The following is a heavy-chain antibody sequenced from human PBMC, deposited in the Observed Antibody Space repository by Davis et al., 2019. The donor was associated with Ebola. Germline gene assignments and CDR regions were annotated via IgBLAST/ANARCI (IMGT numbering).Heavy chain of an antibody. D-gene: IGHD1-26*01. V-gene: IGHV3-7*01. J-gene: IGHJ4*02. CDR3: AREMGGSQAFTDY. CDR2: IKQDGSEK. CDR1: GFSLSNSI. Sequence: GESLKISCAASGFSLSNSIMHWVRQAPGKGLEWVANIKQDGSEKYYVDSVKGRFTISRDNAKNTLYLQMNSLRAEDTAVYYCAREMGGSQAFTDYWGQGTLVTVSS.